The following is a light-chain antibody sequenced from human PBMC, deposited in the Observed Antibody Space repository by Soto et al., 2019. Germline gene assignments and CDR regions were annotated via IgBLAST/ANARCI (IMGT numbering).Light chain of an antibody. J-gene: IGKJ5*01. CDR2: SAV. V-gene: IGKV1-9*01. Sequence: DIQLTQSPSLLSASVGDRVTITCRASQGISNYLAWYQQKPGKAPKLLIHSAVTLQSGVLSRFSGSGYGTEFTLTISSLQPEDFATYYCQQRNSYPITFGQGTRLEIK. CDR3: QQRNSYPIT. CDR1: QGISNY.